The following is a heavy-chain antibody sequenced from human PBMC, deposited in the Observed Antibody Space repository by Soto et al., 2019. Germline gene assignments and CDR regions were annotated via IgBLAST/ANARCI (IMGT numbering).Heavy chain of an antibody. Sequence: PGESLKISCKGSAYPFTNYCIAWVRQMPGKGLEWMGIVYPGDSETRYSPSFEGQVIISVDKSISTAYLQWNSLKASDTAMYYCARPSLEGSFDALDIWGQGTMVTVSS. CDR2: VYPGDSET. J-gene: IGHJ3*02. V-gene: IGHV5-51*01. CDR3: ARPSLEGSFDALDI. D-gene: IGHD1-1*01. CDR1: AYPFTNYC.